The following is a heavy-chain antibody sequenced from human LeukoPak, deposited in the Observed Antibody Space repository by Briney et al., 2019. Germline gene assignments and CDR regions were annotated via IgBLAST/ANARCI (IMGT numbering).Heavy chain of an antibody. V-gene: IGHV4-59*08. CDR3: ARHSSDYGGNFGY. CDR1: GGSIRSYF. D-gene: IGHD4-23*01. CDR2: VYYSGST. J-gene: IGHJ4*02. Sequence: SETLSLTCTVSGGSIRSYFWSWIRQPPGKGLEWIGYVYYSGSTNYNPSLKSRATISVDTSKNQFSLKLSSVTAADTAVYYCARHSSDYGGNFGYWGQGTLVTVSS.